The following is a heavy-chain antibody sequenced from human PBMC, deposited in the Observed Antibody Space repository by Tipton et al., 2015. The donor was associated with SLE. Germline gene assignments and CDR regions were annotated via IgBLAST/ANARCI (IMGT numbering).Heavy chain of an antibody. J-gene: IGHJ6*02. CDR1: GYSISSGYY. Sequence: TLSLTCTVSGYSISSGYYWGWIRQPPGKGLEWIGNIYQSGSTYYNPSLKSRVTISVDTSKNQFSLKLSSVTAADTAVYYCARDPDEYYYDSSGHQGMDVWGQGTTVTVSS. CDR3: ARDPDEYYYDSSGHQGMDV. CDR2: IYQSGST. D-gene: IGHD3-22*01. V-gene: IGHV4-38-2*02.